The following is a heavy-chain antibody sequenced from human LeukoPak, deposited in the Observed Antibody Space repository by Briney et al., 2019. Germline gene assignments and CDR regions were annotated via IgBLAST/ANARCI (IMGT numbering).Heavy chain of an antibody. CDR2: LSNDATNK. V-gene: IGHV3-30*03. J-gene: IGHJ4*02. Sequence: PGGSLRLSCTASGFTFSNYGMHWVRQAPGKGLEWVAVLSNDATNKYYADSVKGRFTISRDNSKNTLYLQMNSLRAADTAVCYCASTDLNHAILSGYFESWGQGTLLTVSS. D-gene: IGHD3-9*01. CDR1: GFTFSNYG. CDR3: ASTDLNHAILSGYFES.